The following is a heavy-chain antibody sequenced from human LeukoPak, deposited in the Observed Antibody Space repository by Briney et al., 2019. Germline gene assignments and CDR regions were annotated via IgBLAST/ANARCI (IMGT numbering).Heavy chain of an antibody. CDR2: ISYGGSNK. CDR1: GFTFSSYA. V-gene: IGHV3-30-3*01. CDR3: ARGARVAATVIDY. Sequence: PGRSLRLSCAASGFTFSSYAMHWVRQAPGKGLEWVAVISYGGSNKYYADSVKGRFTISRDNSKNTLYLQMNSLRAEDTAVYYCARGARVAATVIDYWGQGTLVTVSS. J-gene: IGHJ4*02. D-gene: IGHD2-15*01.